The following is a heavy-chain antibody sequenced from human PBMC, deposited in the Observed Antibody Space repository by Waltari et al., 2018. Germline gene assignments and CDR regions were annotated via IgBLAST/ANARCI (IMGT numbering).Heavy chain of an antibody. D-gene: IGHD2-21*02. Sequence: EVQLVESGGGLVQPGGSLRLSCAASGFTFSDHYMDWVRQAPGKGLEWVGRTRNKANSYTTEYAASVKGRFTISRDDSKNSLYLQMNSLKTEDTAVYYCATAVSGIDPTAVLQPISFWGQGTLVTVSS. CDR1: GFTFSDHY. CDR2: TRNKANSYTT. CDR3: ATAVSGIDPTAVLQPISF. J-gene: IGHJ4*02. V-gene: IGHV3-72*01.